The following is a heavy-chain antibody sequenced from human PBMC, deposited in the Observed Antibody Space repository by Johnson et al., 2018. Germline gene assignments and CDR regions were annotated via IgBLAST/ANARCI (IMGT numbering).Heavy chain of an antibody. J-gene: IGHJ3*02. CDR2: MNPNGGNT. V-gene: IGHV1-8*01. Sequence: VQLVESGAEVKKPGASVEVSCTASGYTSTSSDINWVRQATGQGLEWMGWMNPNGGNTGDAQKFQGRVTMNWNTSISTAYMDLSSLRSEDTAVYQCARGRVYYDSSVSRPYAFAIWGQGTMVTVSS. CDR3: ARGRVYYDSSVSRPYAFAI. D-gene: IGHD3-22*01. CDR1: GYTSTSSD.